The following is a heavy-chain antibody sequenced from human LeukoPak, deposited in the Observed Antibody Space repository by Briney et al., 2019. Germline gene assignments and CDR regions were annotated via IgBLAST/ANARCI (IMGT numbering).Heavy chain of an antibody. D-gene: IGHD2-15*01. J-gene: IGHJ4*02. CDR2: ISGSSSYI. CDR1: GFTLSDHY. Sequence: GGSLRLSCAASGFTLSDHYMSWIRQAPGKGLEWVASISGSSSYISYADSVKGRFTISRDNAKNSLYLQMNSLRAEDTAVYYCARDGRYCSGGSCSFFDYWGQGTLVTVSS. CDR3: ARDGRYCSGGSCSFFDY. V-gene: IGHV3-11*06.